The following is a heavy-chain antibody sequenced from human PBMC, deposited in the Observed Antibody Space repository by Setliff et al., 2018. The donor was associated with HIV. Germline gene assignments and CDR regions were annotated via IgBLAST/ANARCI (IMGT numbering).Heavy chain of an antibody. Sequence: GGSLRLSCSASGFTFSSYTMNWVRQAPGKGLEWVSSINSNSVYIHYADSVKGRFTISRDNDRNSLYLRMDSLRAEDTAVYYCARGVAAAGTDYWGQGTLVTVSS. CDR3: ARGVAAAGTDY. CDR2: INSNSVYI. J-gene: IGHJ4*02. CDR1: GFTFSSYT. D-gene: IGHD6-13*01. V-gene: IGHV3-21*01.